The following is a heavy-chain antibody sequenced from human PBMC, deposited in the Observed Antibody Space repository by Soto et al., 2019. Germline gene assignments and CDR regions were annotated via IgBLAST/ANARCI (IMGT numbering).Heavy chain of an antibody. CDR3: ARSIVVVTALDY. CDR2: IDPCNGNT. D-gene: IGHD2-21*02. Sequence: QVQLVQSGAEEKKPGASVKVSCKASGYTFTSYAMHWVRLAHGQRLEWMGWIDPCNGNTKYSQKFQGRVTITRDTSASTAYMGLSSLRSEDTAVYYCARSIVVVTALDYWGQGTLVTVSS. V-gene: IGHV1-3*05. CDR1: GYTFTSYA. J-gene: IGHJ4*02.